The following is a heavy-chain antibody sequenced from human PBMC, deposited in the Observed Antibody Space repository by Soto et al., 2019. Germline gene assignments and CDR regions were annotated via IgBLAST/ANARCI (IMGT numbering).Heavy chain of an antibody. V-gene: IGHV3-23*01. D-gene: IGHD3-10*01. CDR2: IDYSGAGT. CDR1: GFTFSTHA. Sequence: EVQLLESGGGLVQPGGSLRLSCAASGFTFSTHAMTWARQAPGKGLEWVSAIDYSGAGTFYGDSVKGRFTISRDNSKNTLYLLMNSLRAEDTAIYYCAKLTPLGSGSHSDNWGQGILVTVSP. CDR3: AKLTPLGSGSHSDN. J-gene: IGHJ4*02.